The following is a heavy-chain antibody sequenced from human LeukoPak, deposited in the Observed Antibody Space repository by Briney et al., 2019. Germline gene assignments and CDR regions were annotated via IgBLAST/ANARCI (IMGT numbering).Heavy chain of an antibody. J-gene: IGHJ4*02. Sequence: SGGSLRLSCAASGFTFSSYSMNWVRQAPGKGLEWVSYISSSSSTIYYADSAKGRFTISRDNAKNSLYLQMNSLRAEDTAVYYCARDRGYSRLDYWGQGTLVTVSS. CDR2: ISSSSSTI. V-gene: IGHV3-48*01. CDR3: ARDRGYSRLDY. CDR1: GFTFSSYS. D-gene: IGHD6-13*01.